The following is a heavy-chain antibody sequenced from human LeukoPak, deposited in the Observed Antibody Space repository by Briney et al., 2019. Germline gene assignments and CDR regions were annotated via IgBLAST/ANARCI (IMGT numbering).Heavy chain of an antibody. CDR3: AKLLGTATTYDS. CDR2: INPDGSQK. V-gene: IGHV3-7*01. CDR1: GFTFSGNW. D-gene: IGHD5-24*01. Sequence: GGSLRLSCEASGFTFSGNWMSWVRQAPGKGLEWVASINPDGSQKLYVDSVKGRFTTSRDNTKGSLYLQMNSLGAEDTAMYYCAKLLGTATTYDSWGQGTRVTVSS. J-gene: IGHJ4*02.